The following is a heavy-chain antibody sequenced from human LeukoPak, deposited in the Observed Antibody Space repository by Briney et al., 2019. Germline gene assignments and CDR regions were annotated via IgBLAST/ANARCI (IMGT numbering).Heavy chain of an antibody. V-gene: IGHV3-30*02. Sequence: GGSLRLSCAASGFNFRNYGMHWVRQAPGKGLEWVACIRYDGSKYADSVKGRFTISRDDSNNMAYLQMDSLKNEDTAVYYCTREDWDFDSWGQGTPVSVSS. J-gene: IGHJ4*02. CDR2: IRYDGS. D-gene: IGHD3/OR15-3a*01. CDR1: GFNFRNYG. CDR3: TREDWDFDS.